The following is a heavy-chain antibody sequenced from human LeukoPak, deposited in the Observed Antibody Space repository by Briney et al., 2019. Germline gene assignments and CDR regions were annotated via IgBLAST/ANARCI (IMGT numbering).Heavy chain of an antibody. CDR3: AKEGVILGPSHFDH. Sequence: GGSLRLSCAASGFTFSSYGMTWVRQAPGKGLEWVSSTGGSGLDTYYPDSVKGRFFVSRGNAKSTLYLRMNSLGAEDTAVYFCAKEGVILGPSHFDHWGQGTLVTVSS. CDR2: TGGSGLDT. D-gene: IGHD2-21*01. J-gene: IGHJ4*02. CDR1: GFTFSSYG. V-gene: IGHV3-23*01.